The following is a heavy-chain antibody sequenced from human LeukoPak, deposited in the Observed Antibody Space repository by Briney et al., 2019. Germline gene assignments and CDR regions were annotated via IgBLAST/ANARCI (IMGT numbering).Heavy chain of an antibody. CDR2: LRYDASSK. D-gene: IGHD1-14*01. Sequence: GGSLRLSCVASGSMFSVYGMHWVRQAPGKGLEWVAFLRYDASSKFYADSVKGRFTISRDNAKNSLYLQMNSLRADDTAVYYCARNLFENDYWGQGTLVTVSS. CDR1: GSMFSVYG. J-gene: IGHJ4*02. V-gene: IGHV3-30*02. CDR3: ARNLFENDY.